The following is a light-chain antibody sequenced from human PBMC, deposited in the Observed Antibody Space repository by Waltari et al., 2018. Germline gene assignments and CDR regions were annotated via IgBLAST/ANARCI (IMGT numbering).Light chain of an antibody. V-gene: IGLV3-21*02. CDR1: KIGSKN. CDR3: QVWDSGTNHYV. CDR2: DDG. J-gene: IGLJ1*01. Sequence: SYELTQPPSVSVAPGQTARITCDGDKIGSKNVHWYQHKPGQAPVLVVYDDGDRPSGFPERFSGSNSGNPAALTISRVDAGDEAEYYCQVWDSGTNHYVFGTVTKVTVL.